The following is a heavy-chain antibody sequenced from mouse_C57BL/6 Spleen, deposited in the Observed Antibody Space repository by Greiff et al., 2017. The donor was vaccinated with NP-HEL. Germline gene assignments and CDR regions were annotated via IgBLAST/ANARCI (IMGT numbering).Heavy chain of an antibody. CDR2: ISDGGSYT. J-gene: IGHJ3*01. Sequence: EVLLVESGGGLVKPGGSLKLSCAASGFTFSSYAMSWVRQTPEKRLEWVASISDGGSYTNYPANVQGRFTISRDNAKNNLYLQRSHLKSEDTAMYYCARDLGVVGPFAYWGQGTLVTV. V-gene: IGHV5-4*01. CDR1: GFTFSSYA. D-gene: IGHD1-1*01. CDR3: ARDLGVVGPFAY.